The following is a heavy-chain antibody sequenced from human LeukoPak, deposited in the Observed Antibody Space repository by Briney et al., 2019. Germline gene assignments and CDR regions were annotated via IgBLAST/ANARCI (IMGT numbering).Heavy chain of an antibody. D-gene: IGHD3-9*01. CDR1: GVSISSSNSY. J-gene: IGHJ4*02. CDR2: IYYSGST. V-gene: IGHV4-39*01. Sequence: SETLSLTCTVSGVSISSSNSYWGWIRQPPGKGLEWIGSIYYSGSTYYNPSLKSRVTISVDTSKNQFSLKLSSVTAADTAVYDCARNPVLRYFDWLLSGAYFDYWGQGTLVTVSS. CDR3: ARNPVLRYFDWLLSGAYFDY.